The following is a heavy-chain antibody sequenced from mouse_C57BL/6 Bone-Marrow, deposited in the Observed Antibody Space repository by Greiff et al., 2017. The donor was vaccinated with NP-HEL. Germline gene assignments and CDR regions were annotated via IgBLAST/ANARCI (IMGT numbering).Heavy chain of an antibody. CDR3: ARDDPAY. CDR1: GFTFSSYA. CDR2: ISDGGSYT. Sequence: EVNLVESGGGLVKPGGSLKLSCAASGFTFSSYAMSWVRQTPEKRLEWVATISDGGSYTYYPDNVKGRFTISRDNAKNNLYLQMSHLKSEDTAMYYCARDDPAYWGQGTLVTVSA. J-gene: IGHJ3*01. V-gene: IGHV5-4*01.